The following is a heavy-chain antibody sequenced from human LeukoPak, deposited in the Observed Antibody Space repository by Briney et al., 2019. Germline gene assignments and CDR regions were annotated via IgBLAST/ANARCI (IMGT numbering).Heavy chain of an antibody. J-gene: IGHJ3*02. CDR1: GFTVSSNY. V-gene: IGHV3-53*01. Sequence: GGSLRLSCAASGFTVSSNYMSWVRQAPGKGLEWVSVIYSGGSTYYADSVKGRFTISRDNSKNTLYLQMNSLRAEDTAVYYCARGAELGDGYNFFGRRPDAFDIWGQGTMVTVSS. CDR2: IYSGGST. CDR3: ARGAELGDGYNFFGRRPDAFDI. D-gene: IGHD5-24*01.